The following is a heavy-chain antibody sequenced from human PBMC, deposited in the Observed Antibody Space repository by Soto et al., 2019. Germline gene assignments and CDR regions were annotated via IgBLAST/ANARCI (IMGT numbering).Heavy chain of an antibody. CDR2: IYHSGST. V-gene: IGHV4-30-2*01. D-gene: IGHD2-2*01. CDR3: ATDKRYCSSTSCSSGMDV. Sequence: PPETLCLTCAVSGGSISSGGYSWSWIRQPPGKGLEWIGYIYHSGSTYYNPSLKSRVTISVDRSKNQFSLKLSSVTAADTAVYYCATDKRYCSSTSCSSGMDVWGQGTTVTVSS. J-gene: IGHJ6*02. CDR1: GGSISSGGYS.